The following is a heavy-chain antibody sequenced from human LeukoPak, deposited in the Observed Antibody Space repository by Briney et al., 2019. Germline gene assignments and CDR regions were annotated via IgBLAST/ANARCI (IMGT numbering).Heavy chain of an antibody. Sequence: GGALRLSCVVSGSAFSDYYMSWIRQAPGKGVEWISYISSSGGNIYFADSVKGRFTMSRDNARGSLYLQMNSLRADDTAIYYCARRRDYFDYWGQGTLVTVSS. CDR3: ARRRDYFDY. V-gene: IGHV3-11*01. CDR2: ISSSGGNI. CDR1: GSAFSDYY. J-gene: IGHJ4*02.